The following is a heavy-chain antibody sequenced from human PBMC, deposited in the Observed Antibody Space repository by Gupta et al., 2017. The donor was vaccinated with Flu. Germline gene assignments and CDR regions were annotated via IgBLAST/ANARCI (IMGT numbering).Heavy chain of an antibody. CDR2: FDPEDEET. D-gene: IGHD2-15*01. Sequence: SGYTLNELSIHWVRQAPGKGLEYMGGFDPEDEETIYTQKFQGRVNMTEDTSTDTAHMELRSLRSDDTAVYYCSTGPWMVAAGAFDYWGQGTLVIVSP. J-gene: IGHJ4*02. V-gene: IGHV1-24*01. CDR3: STGPWMVAAGAFDY. CDR1: GYTLNELS.